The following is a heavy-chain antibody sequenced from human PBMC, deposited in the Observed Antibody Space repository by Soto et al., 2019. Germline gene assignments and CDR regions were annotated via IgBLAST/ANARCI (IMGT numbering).Heavy chain of an antibody. J-gene: IGHJ3*02. D-gene: IGHD6-13*01. V-gene: IGHV1-3*01. Sequence: ASVKVSCKASGYTFTSYAMHWVRQAPGQRLEWMGWINAGNGNTKYSQKFQGRVTITRDTSASTAYVELSSLRSEDTAVYYCARDRRIAAAGTDAYDIWGQGTMVTVSS. CDR3: ARDRRIAAAGTDAYDI. CDR1: GYTFTSYA. CDR2: INAGNGNT.